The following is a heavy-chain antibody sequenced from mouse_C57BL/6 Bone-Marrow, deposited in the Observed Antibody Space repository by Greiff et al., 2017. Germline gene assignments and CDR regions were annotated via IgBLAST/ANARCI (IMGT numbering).Heavy chain of an antibody. Sequence: QVQLQQPGAELVKPGASVKLSCKASGYTFTSYWMQWVKQRPGQGLEWIGEIDPSDSYTNYNQKFKGKATLTVDTSSSTAYMQLSSLTSEDSAVYYCAREDLHYYGSSNRDYFDYWGQGTTLTVSS. CDR1: GYTFTSYW. D-gene: IGHD1-1*01. CDR3: AREDLHYYGSSNRDYFDY. V-gene: IGHV1-50*01. CDR2: IDPSDSYT. J-gene: IGHJ2*01.